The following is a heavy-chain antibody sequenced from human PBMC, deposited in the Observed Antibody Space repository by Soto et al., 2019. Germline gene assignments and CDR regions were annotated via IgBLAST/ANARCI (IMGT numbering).Heavy chain of an antibody. V-gene: IGHV3-33*01. CDR3: ARYSMTTVRGYYYYYMDV. CDR1: GFTFSSYG. D-gene: IGHD4-17*01. CDR2: IWYDGSNK. J-gene: IGHJ6*03. Sequence: GGSLRLSCAASGFTFSSYGMHWVRQAPGKGLEWVAVIWYDGSNKYYADSVKGRFTISRDNSKNTLYLQMNSLRAEDTAVYYCARYSMTTVRGYYYYYMDVWGKGTTVTVSS.